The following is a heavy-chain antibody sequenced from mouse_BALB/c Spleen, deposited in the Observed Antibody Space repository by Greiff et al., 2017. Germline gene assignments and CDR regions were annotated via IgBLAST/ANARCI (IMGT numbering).Heavy chain of an antibody. CDR2: INPGSGGT. J-gene: IGHJ2*01. D-gene: IGHD1-1*01. CDR1: GYAFTNYL. Sequence: QVQLKQSGAELVRPGTSVKVSCKASGYAFTNYLIEWVKQRPGQGLEWIGVINPGSGGTNYNEKFKGKATLTADKSSSTAYMQLSSLTSDDSAVYFCAIYYYGSSYFDYWGQGTTLTVSS. V-gene: IGHV1-54*01. CDR3: AIYYYGSSYFDY.